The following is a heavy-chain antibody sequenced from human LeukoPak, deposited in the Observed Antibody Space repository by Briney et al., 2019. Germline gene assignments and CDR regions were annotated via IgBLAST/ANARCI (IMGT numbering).Heavy chain of an antibody. CDR2: IYYSGST. J-gene: IGHJ6*02. CDR1: GGSISSYH. D-gene: IGHD3-10*01. Sequence: SETLSLTCTVSGGSISSYHWSWIRQPPGKGLEWIGYIYYSGSTNYNPSLKSRVTISVDTSKSQFSLKLSSVTAADTAVYYFAGRSSRINEGSGGPPYTTYAMNVWGQGTT. V-gene: IGHV4-59*08. CDR3: AGRSSRINEGSGGPPYTTYAMNV.